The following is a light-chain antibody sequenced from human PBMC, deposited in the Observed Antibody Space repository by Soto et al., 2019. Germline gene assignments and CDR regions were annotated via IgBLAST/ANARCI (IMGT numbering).Light chain of an antibody. Sequence: EIVMTQSPVILSVSPGERATLSCRASQSISNNLAWYQQKPGQAPRLPIHGTSTRATGTPARFKGSGSGTDFTLTISGLQSEDLAVYYCQQYNSWPPGYTFGQGTKLELK. CDR2: GTS. CDR3: QQYNSWPPGYT. J-gene: IGKJ2*01. V-gene: IGKV3-15*01. CDR1: QSISNN.